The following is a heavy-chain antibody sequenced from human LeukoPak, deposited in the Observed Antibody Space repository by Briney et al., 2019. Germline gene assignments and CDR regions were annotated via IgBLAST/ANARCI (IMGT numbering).Heavy chain of an antibody. CDR2: INSDGSST. V-gene: IGHV3-74*01. D-gene: IGHD6-13*01. J-gene: IGHJ5*02. CDR3: AKTGSSWYDAQGELDP. CDR1: GFTFSSYW. Sequence: GGSLRLSCAASGFTFSSYWMHWVRQAPGKGLVWVSRINSDGSSTSYADSVKGRFTISRDNAKNTLYLQMNSLRAEDTAVYYCAKTGSSWYDAQGELDPWGQGTLVTVSS.